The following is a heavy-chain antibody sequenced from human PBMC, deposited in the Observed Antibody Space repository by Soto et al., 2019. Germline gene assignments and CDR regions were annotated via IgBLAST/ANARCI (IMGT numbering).Heavy chain of an antibody. CDR2: IRSKANSYAT. D-gene: IGHD1-7*01. V-gene: IGHV3-73*01. Sequence: VGSLRLSCAASGFTFSGSAMHWVRQASGKGLEWVGRIRSKANSYATAYAASVKGRFTISRDDSKNTAYLQMNSLKTEDTAVYYCTRLYWNYGLDAFDIWGQGTMVTVSS. J-gene: IGHJ3*02. CDR3: TRLYWNYGLDAFDI. CDR1: GFTFSGSA.